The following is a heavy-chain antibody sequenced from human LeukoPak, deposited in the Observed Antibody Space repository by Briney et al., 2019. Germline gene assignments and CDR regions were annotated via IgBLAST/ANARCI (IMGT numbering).Heavy chain of an antibody. J-gene: IGHJ4*02. CDR1: GFTFSSYA. CDR2: ISSNGGST. V-gene: IGHV3-64D*09. Sequence: PGGSLRLSCSASGFTFSSYAMHWVRQAPGKGLEYVSGISSNGGSTYYADSVKGRFTISRDNSKNTLHLQMSSLRAEDTAVYYCAKNYYGSGSYLEFNYWGQGTLVTVSS. CDR3: AKNYYGSGSYLEFNY. D-gene: IGHD3-10*01.